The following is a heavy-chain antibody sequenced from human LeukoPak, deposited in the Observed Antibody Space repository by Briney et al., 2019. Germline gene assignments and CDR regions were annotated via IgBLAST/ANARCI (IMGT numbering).Heavy chain of an antibody. J-gene: IGHJ5*02. Sequence: GGSLRLSCAASGFTFNTYSMSWVRQAPGKGLEWVAIISRTSESIFYADSLKGRFTISRDNAKNSLYLQMNGLRAEDTAAYYCARGATDTTRWFDPWGPGTLVTVSS. CDR1: GFTFNTYS. D-gene: IGHD1-7*01. CDR2: ISRTSESI. V-gene: IGHV3-21*01. CDR3: ARGATDTTRWFDP.